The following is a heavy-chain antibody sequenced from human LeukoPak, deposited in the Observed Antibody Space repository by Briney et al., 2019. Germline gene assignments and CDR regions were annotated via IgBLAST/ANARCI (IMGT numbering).Heavy chain of an antibody. Sequence: SETLSLTCTVSGGSISSYYWSWIRQPPGKGLEWIGYIYYSGSTNYNPSLKSRVTISVDTSKNQFSLKLSSVTAADTAVYYCARRYYYDSSGYQNAFGIWGQGTMVTVSS. D-gene: IGHD3-22*01. V-gene: IGHV4-59*08. CDR2: IYYSGST. CDR3: ARRYYYDSSGYQNAFGI. J-gene: IGHJ3*02. CDR1: GGSISSYY.